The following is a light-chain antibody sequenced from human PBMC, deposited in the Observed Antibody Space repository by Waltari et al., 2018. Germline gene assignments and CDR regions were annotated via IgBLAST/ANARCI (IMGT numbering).Light chain of an antibody. Sequence: DIQMTQSPSYLSASAGDTVTITCRASQNITNHLNWYKQKSGKPPKFLIDYASNLQSGGPPRFSSSGSGTHFTLTISRLQPDDFATYYCQEAYSSRYSFGQGTKVDIK. J-gene: IGKJ2*03. CDR2: YAS. CDR3: QEAYSSRYS. V-gene: IGKV1-39*01. CDR1: QNITNH.